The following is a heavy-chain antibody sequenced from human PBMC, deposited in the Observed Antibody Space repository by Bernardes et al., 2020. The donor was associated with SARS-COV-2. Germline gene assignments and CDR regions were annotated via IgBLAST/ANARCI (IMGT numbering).Heavy chain of an antibody. V-gene: IGHV1-18*01. Sequence: ASVKVSCKASGYTFTSYGISWVRQAPGQGLEWMGWISAYNGNTNYAQKLQGRVTMTTDTSTSTAYMELRSLRSDDTAVYYCARDRWFGGDVGYYGMDVWGQGTTVTVSS. CDR2: ISAYNGNT. J-gene: IGHJ6*02. CDR1: GYTFTSYG. D-gene: IGHD3-10*01. CDR3: ARDRWFGGDVGYYGMDV.